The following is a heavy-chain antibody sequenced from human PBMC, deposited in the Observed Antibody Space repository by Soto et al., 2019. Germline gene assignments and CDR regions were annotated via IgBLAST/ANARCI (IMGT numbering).Heavy chain of an antibody. CDR3: VKDRVPGAYGHYYGMDV. CDR2: ISYDGSDK. V-gene: IGHV3-33*05. J-gene: IGHJ6*02. Sequence: PGGSLRLSCAASGFTFSSYGMHWVRQAPGKGLEWMAVISYDGSDKYYADFVKGRVIISGDNSKNTLNLEMNSLRAEDTATYYCVKDRVPGAYGHYYGMDVWGQGTTVTVSS. D-gene: IGHD5-12*01. CDR1: GFTFSSYG.